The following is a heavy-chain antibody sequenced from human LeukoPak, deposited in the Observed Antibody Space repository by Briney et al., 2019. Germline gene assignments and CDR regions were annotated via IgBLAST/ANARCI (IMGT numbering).Heavy chain of an antibody. CDR2: ISYDGSNK. D-gene: IGHD5-12*01. CDR3: AKDLGDIVATIKGGDYYYYYYGMDV. Sequence: GGSLRLSCAASGFTFSSYAMHWVRQAPGKGLEWVAVISYDGSNKYYADSVEGRFTISRDNSKNTLYLQMNSLRAEDTAVYYCAKDLGDIVATIKGGDYYYYYYGMDVWGQGTTVTVSS. CDR1: GFTFSSYA. V-gene: IGHV3-30*04. J-gene: IGHJ6*02.